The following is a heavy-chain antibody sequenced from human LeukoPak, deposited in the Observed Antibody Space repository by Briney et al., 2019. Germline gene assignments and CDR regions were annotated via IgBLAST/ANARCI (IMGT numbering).Heavy chain of an antibody. V-gene: IGHV3-23*01. CDR2: ISGSGGST. Sequence: GGSLRLSCAASGFTFSSHAMSWVRQAPGKGLEWVSAISGSGGSTYYADSVKGRFTISRDNSKNTLYLQMNSLRAEDTAVYYCAKDPGSSGYYYPVYFQHWGQGTLVTVSS. J-gene: IGHJ1*01. D-gene: IGHD3-22*01. CDR1: GFTFSSHA. CDR3: AKDPGSSGYYYPVYFQH.